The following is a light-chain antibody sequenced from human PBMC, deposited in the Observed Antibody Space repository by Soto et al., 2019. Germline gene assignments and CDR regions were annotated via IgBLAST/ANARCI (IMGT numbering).Light chain of an antibody. Sequence: EIVLTHSPGTLSLSPGERATLSCRASQSVASRNLAWYQQKSGQAPRLLIYGASSRAIHTPDRFSGSGSGKDLTLTIICLEPEDFEVYYCQHFGNSRWTVGHGTKVDIK. CDR1: QSVASRN. V-gene: IGKV3-20*01. J-gene: IGKJ1*01. CDR3: QHFGNSRWT. CDR2: GAS.